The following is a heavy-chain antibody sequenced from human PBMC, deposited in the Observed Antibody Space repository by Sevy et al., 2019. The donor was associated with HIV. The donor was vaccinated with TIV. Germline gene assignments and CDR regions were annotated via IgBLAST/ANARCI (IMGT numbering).Heavy chain of an antibody. J-gene: IGHJ4*02. CDR3: ARVGMGSSWPCFDY. D-gene: IGHD6-13*01. CDR1: GYTFTTYA. CDR2: ISVNNGNR. V-gene: IGHV1-18*01. Sequence: ASVRVSCKASGYTFTTYAITWVRQAPGEGLEWMGWISVNNGNRNYAQKVQDRVTMTTDTSRNTAYMELRSLRSDDTAMYYGARVGMGSSWPCFDYWGQGTLVTVSS.